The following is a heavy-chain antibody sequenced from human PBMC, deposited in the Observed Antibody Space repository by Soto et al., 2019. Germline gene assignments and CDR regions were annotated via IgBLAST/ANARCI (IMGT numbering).Heavy chain of an antibody. V-gene: IGHV4-31*03. CDR3: ARARIAAADTADFDC. Sequence: SETLSLTCTVSGGSISSGGYYWSWIRQHPGKGLEWIGEIYHGGSTEYNPSLKSRVTISVDKSKNQFSLKLTSVTAADTAMYFCARARIAAADTADFDCWGQGTLVTVSS. D-gene: IGHD6-25*01. J-gene: IGHJ4*02. CDR1: GGSISSGGYY. CDR2: IYHGGST.